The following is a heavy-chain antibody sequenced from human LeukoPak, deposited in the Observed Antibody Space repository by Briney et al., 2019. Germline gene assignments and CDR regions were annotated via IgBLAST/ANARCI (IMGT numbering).Heavy chain of an antibody. CDR3: ARAPHYYMDV. Sequence: ASETLSLTCTVSGYSISSGYYWGWIRQPPGKGLEWIGSIYHSGSTYYNPSLKSRVTISVDTSKNQFSLKLSSVTAADTAVYYCARAPHYYMDVWGKGTTVTVSS. CDR2: IYHSGST. V-gene: IGHV4-38-2*02. CDR1: GYSISSGYY. J-gene: IGHJ6*03.